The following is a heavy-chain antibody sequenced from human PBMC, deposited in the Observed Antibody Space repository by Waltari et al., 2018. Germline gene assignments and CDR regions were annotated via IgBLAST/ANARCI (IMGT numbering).Heavy chain of an antibody. V-gene: IGHV3-48*01. CDR2: ITNSGSGM. Sequence: EVQLVESGGGLVQPGGSLRLSCAASGFTFATYGMNWVRQAPGKGREWVSYITNSGSGMYYADSVRGRFTISRDNAKNSLYLQMNSLRAEDTAVYYCARRFDSWGQGTLVTVSS. CDR1: GFTFATYG. CDR3: ARRFDS. J-gene: IGHJ4*02.